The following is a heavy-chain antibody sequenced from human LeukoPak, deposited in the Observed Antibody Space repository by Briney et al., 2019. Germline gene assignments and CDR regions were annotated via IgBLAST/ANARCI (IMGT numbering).Heavy chain of an antibody. Sequence: PSEILSLTXTVSGDSISSYYWSWIRQPPGKGLEWIGYIYDSGSTNYNPSLKSRVTISLDTSKNQFSLKLRSVTAADTALYYCARGNPVATTGTKGGWFDPWGQGTLVTVSS. J-gene: IGHJ5*02. V-gene: IGHV4-59*01. CDR1: GDSISSYY. CDR2: IYDSGST. D-gene: IGHD1-1*01. CDR3: ARGNPVATTGTKGGWFDP.